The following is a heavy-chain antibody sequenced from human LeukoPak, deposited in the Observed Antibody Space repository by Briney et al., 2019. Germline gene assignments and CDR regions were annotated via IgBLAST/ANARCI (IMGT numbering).Heavy chain of an antibody. V-gene: IGHV4-61*02. Sequence: PSETLSLTCTVSGGSISSGSYYWSWIRQPAGKGLEWIGRIYTSGSTNYNPSLKSRVTISVDTSKNQFSLKQSSVTAADTAVYYCARDRGCSGGSCYPYYYYYMDVWGKGTTVTISS. J-gene: IGHJ6*03. CDR1: GGSISSGSYY. CDR3: ARDRGCSGGSCYPYYYYYMDV. CDR2: IYTSGST. D-gene: IGHD2-15*01.